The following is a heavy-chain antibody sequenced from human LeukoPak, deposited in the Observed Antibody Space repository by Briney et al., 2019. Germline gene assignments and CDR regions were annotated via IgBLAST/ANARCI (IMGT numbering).Heavy chain of an antibody. CDR3: ARGRVMLVGGTTVSYYGMDV. CDR2: INHSGST. Sequence: SQTLSLTCTVSGGSISSYYWSWIRQPPGKGLDWIGEINHSGSTNYNPSLKSRVTISVDTSKNQFSLKLSSVTAADTAVYYCARGRVMLVGGTTVSYYGMDVWGQGTTVTVSS. D-gene: IGHD1-26*01. J-gene: IGHJ6*02. CDR1: GGSISSYY. V-gene: IGHV4-34*01.